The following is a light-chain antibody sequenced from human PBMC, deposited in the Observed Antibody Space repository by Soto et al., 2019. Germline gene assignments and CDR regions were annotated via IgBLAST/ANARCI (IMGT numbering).Light chain of an antibody. V-gene: IGKV3-20*01. Sequence: EIVLTQSPGTLSLSPGERATLSCRASQSIRSNYVAWYQEKPGQGPRLLIYGASSRATGIPDRFSGSGSGTDFTLIISRLEPEDFAMYYCQQYGISPFTFGGGTKVDIK. CDR1: QSIRSNY. CDR3: QQYGISPFT. CDR2: GAS. J-gene: IGKJ4*01.